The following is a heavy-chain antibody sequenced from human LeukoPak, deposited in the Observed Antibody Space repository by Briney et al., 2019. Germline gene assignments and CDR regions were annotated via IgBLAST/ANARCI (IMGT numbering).Heavy chain of an antibody. D-gene: IGHD3-22*01. CDR3: ARDGSHRLYDSSGYGGY. CDR2: INPNSGGT. CDR1: GYTFTGYY. J-gene: IGHJ4*02. V-gene: IGHV1-2*02. Sequence: ASVKVSCKASGYTFTGYYMHWVRQAPGQGLEWMGWINPNSGGTNYAQKFQGRVTMTRDMSTSTVYMELSSLRSEDTAVYYCARDGSHRLYDSSGYGGYWGQGTLVTVSS.